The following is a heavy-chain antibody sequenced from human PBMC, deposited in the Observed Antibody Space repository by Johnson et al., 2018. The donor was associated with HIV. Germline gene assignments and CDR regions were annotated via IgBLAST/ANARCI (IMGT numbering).Heavy chain of an antibody. CDR3: ARGVGYYSHDAFDI. V-gene: IGHV3-7*01. CDR2: IKQDGSEK. D-gene: IGHD2/OR15-2a*01. CDR1: GFTFSNAW. J-gene: IGHJ3*02. Sequence: VQLVESGGGLVKPGGSLRLSCAASGFTFSNAWMSWVRQAPGKGLEWVANIKQDGSEKYYVDSVKGRFTISRDNAKNTLYLQMNSLRAEDTAVYYCARGVGYYSHDAFDIWGQGTMVTVSS.